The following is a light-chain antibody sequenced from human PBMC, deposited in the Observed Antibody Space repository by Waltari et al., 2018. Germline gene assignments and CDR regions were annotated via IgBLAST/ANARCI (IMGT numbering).Light chain of an antibody. V-gene: IGKV3-20*01. J-gene: IGKJ1*01. Sequence: EIVLTQSPGTLSLSPGGRATLSCRASQRVSRYLAWYQQKPGQAPGLLIYGASTRAAGVPDRFSGSGSGTDFSLTISRLEAEDFAVYYCQHHVRLPATFGQGTKVEIK. CDR1: QRVSRY. CDR2: GAS. CDR3: QHHVRLPAT.